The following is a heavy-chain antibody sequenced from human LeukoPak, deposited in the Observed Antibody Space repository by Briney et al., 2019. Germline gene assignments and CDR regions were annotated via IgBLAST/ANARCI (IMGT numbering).Heavy chain of an antibody. D-gene: IGHD2-21*02. J-gene: IGHJ4*02. Sequence: GGSLRLSCAVSGFTFDDYGMSWVRQVPGKGLEWVSGINWNGGSTGYADSVKGRFTISRDNAKKSVYLEMNSLRGEDTALYYCARDYCGGDCYPFDYWGQGTLVTVSS. CDR2: INWNGGST. V-gene: IGHV3-20*04. CDR1: GFTFDDYG. CDR3: ARDYCGGDCYPFDY.